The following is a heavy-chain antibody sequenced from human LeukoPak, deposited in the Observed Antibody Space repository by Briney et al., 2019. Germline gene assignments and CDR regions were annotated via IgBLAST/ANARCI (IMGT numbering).Heavy chain of an antibody. D-gene: IGHD5-18*01. Sequence: PGGSLRLSCAASGFTFSSYGMHGVRQAPGKGLEWVAVIWYDGSNKYYADSVKGRFTISRDNSKNMLYLQMNSLRAEDTAVYYCAKETWIQGYLDYWGQGTLVTVSS. V-gene: IGHV3-33*06. J-gene: IGHJ4*02. CDR1: GFTFSSYG. CDR3: AKETWIQGYLDY. CDR2: IWYDGSNK.